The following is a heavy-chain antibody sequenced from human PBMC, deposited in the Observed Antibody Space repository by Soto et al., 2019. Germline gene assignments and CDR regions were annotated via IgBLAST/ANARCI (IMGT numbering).Heavy chain of an antibody. CDR1: GGSISSYY. Sequence: SETLSLTCTVSGGSISSYYWSWIRQPPGKGLEWIGYIYYSGSTNYNPSLKSRVTISVDTSKNQFSLKLSSVTAADSAVYFCARGLEPNILTLHYYYGMDVWGQGTTVTVSS. CDR3: ARGLEPNILTLHYYYGMDV. J-gene: IGHJ6*02. CDR2: IYYSGST. V-gene: IGHV4-59*01. D-gene: IGHD3-9*01.